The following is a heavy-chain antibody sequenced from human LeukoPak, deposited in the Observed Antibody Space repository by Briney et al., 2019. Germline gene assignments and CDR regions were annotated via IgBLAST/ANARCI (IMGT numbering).Heavy chain of an antibody. V-gene: IGHV3-30*04. CDR1: GFTFSTYA. CDR3: ARGQGYESYYYMDV. CDR2: ISFDGVNT. D-gene: IGHD2-2*01. J-gene: IGHJ6*03. Sequence: GGSLRLSCAAPGFTFSTYAIHWVRQAPGKGLEWVAVISFDGVNTFYADSVKGRFTISRDNSNNTVYLQMNNLRPEDTAVFYCARGQGYESYYYMDVWGKGTTVSVSS.